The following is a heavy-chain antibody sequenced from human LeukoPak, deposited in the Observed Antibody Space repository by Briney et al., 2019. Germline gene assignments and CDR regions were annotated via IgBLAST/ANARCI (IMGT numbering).Heavy chain of an antibody. J-gene: IGHJ4*02. V-gene: IGHV3-53*01. CDR1: GFTVSSNY. D-gene: IGHD3-10*01. CDR3: ARGGIGRFGELDGLDY. CDR2: IYSGGST. Sequence: GGSLRLSCAASGFTVSSNYMSWVRQAPGKGLEWVSVIYSGGSTYYADSVKGRFTISRDNSKNTLYLQMNSLRAEDTAVYYCARGGIGRFGELDGLDYWGQGTLVTVSS.